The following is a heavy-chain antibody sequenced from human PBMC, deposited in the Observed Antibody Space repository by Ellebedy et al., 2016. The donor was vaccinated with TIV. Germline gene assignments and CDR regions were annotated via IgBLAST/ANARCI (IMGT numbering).Heavy chain of an antibody. V-gene: IGHV3-7*01. CDR3: ARDYLGYCSSTSCYYYGMDV. CDR2: IKEDGSEK. CDR1: GFTFSRYW. J-gene: IGHJ6*02. Sequence: GGSLRLSCAASGFTFSRYWLSWVRQAPGKGLEWVANIKEDGSEKHYLDSVKGRFTISRDNAKNSLYLQMNSLRAEDTAVYYCARDYLGYCSSTSCYYYGMDVWGQGTTVTVSS. D-gene: IGHD2-2*01.